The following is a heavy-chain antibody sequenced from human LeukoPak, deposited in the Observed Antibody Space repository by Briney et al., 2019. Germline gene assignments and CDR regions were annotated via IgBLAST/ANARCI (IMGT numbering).Heavy chain of an antibody. J-gene: IGHJ4*02. CDR1: GFTFSSYS. V-gene: IGHV3-48*02. CDR2: ISSSSSTI. Sequence: GGSLRLSCAASGFTFSSYSMNWVRQAPGKGLEWVSYISSSSSTIYYADSVKGRFTISRDNAKNSLYLQTNSLRDEDTAVYYCARSYTAYDYWGQGTLVTVSS. CDR3: ARSYTAYDY. D-gene: IGHD3-16*01.